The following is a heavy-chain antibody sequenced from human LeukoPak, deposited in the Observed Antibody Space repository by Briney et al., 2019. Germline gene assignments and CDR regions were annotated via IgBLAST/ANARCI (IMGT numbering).Heavy chain of an antibody. Sequence: SETLSLTCAVYGGSFIGFHWNWIRQPPGKGLEWIGDINHSGSTNYNPSLTSRVTISVDPSKNQFSLNLSSVTAADTAVYYCARGPYASGSYFSGGYYYYMDVWAKGPRPPSP. CDR1: GGSFIGFH. V-gene: IGHV4-34*01. CDR2: INHSGST. D-gene: IGHD3-10*01. CDR3: ARGPYASGSYFSGGYYYYMDV. J-gene: IGHJ6*03.